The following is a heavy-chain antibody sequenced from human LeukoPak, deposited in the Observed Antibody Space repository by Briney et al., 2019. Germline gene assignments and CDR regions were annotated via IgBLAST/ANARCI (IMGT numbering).Heavy chain of an antibody. J-gene: IGHJ4*02. D-gene: IGHD2-2*03. CDR2: IDYSGGT. CDR1: GGSISGTSYS. V-gene: IGHV4-39*01. CDR3: ARRSVAIVFDY. Sequence: TSETLSLTCTVSGGSISGTSYSWGWIRQPPGKGLEWIGSIDYSGGTYYNPSLKSRVTISVDTSKNRFSLKLTSVTVTDTAVYYCARRSVAIVFDYWGQGTLATVSS.